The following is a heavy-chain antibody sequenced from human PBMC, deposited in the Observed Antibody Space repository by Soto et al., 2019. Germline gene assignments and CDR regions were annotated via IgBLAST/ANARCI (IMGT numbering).Heavy chain of an antibody. CDR3: ARGARVVVVVAATTLFDY. V-gene: IGHV1-46*03. Sequence: ASVKVSCTASGYTFTSYYMHWVRQAPGQGLEWMGIINPSGGSTSYAQKFQGRVTMTRDTSTSTVYMELSSLRSEDTAVYYCARGARVVVVVAATTLFDYWGQGTLVTVSS. J-gene: IGHJ4*02. D-gene: IGHD2-15*01. CDR2: INPSGGST. CDR1: GYTFTSYY.